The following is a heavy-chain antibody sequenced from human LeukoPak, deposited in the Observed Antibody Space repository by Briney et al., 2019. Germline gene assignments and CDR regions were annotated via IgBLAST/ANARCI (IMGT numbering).Heavy chain of an antibody. Sequence: PGGSLRLSCAASGFTFSRYWMSWVRQAPGKGLEWVSFISTSSSYIYYADSLKGRFTISRDNARNSLYLQMNTLRAEDTAVYYCARVANWNYGYYYYYMDVWGKGTTVTVSS. CDR1: GFTFSRYW. CDR3: ARVANWNYGYYYYYMDV. CDR2: ISTSSSYI. J-gene: IGHJ6*03. V-gene: IGHV3-21*01. D-gene: IGHD1-7*01.